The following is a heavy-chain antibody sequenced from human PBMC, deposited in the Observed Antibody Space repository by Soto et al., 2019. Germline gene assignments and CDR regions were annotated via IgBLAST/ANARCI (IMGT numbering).Heavy chain of an antibody. D-gene: IGHD6-19*01. J-gene: IGHJ4*02. V-gene: IGHV3-23*01. CDR2: ISDSGGTT. CDR1: GFTFSSCA. Sequence: AGGSLRLSCAASGFTFSSCAMSWVRQVPGMGLQWVSAISDSGGTTYYADSVRGRFTISRDNSKNTLYLQLNSLGAEDTALYYCAKDRPAAGSQWLVPIWGRGTLVTVSS. CDR3: AKDRPAAGSQWLVPI.